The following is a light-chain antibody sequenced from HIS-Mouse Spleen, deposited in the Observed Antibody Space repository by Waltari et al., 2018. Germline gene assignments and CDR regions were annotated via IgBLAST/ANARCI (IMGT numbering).Light chain of an antibody. CDR1: SRDVGSYNL. CDR2: EGS. Sequence: QSALTQPASVSGSPGQSITISCTGTSRDVGSYNLVSWYQQHPGKAPNPMIYEGSKRPSGVSNRFSGSKSGNTASLTISGLQAEDEADYYCCSYAGSSTWVFGGGTKLTVL. J-gene: IGLJ3*02. CDR3: CSYAGSSTWV. V-gene: IGLV2-23*01.